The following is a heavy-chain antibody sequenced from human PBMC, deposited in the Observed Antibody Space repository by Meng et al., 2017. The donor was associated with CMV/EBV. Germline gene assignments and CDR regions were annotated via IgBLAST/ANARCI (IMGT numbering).Heavy chain of an antibody. D-gene: IGHD3-9*01. V-gene: IGHV2-5*02. CDR2: IYWDDDK. CDR1: GFSLSTSGVG. Sequence: TLKKYGHTRGKPTQPLTLACTFSGFSLSTSGVGVGWIRQPPGKALEWLALIYWDDDKRYSPSLKSRLTITKDTSKNQVVLTMTNMDPVDTATYYCAHQLRYFDWVNNWFDPWGQGTLVTVSS. CDR3: AHQLRYFDWVNNWFDP. J-gene: IGHJ5*02.